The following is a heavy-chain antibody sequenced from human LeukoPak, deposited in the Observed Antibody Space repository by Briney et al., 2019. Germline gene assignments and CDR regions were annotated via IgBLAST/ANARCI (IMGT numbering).Heavy chain of an antibody. CDR2: TYHSATT. D-gene: IGHD1-26*01. V-gene: IGHV4-59*07. CDR1: GGSISGYY. Sequence: SDTLSLTCTVSGGSISGYYWSWIRQPPGKGLEWIGFTYHSATTNYNPSLKSRVTISVDTSKNQFSLKLSSVTAADTAVYYCARSDYTIRLDSWGQGTLVTVSS. J-gene: IGHJ4*02. CDR3: ARSDYTIRLDS.